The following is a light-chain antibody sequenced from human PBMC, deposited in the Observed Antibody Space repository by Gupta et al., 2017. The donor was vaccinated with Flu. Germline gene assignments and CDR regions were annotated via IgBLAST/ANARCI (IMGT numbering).Light chain of an antibody. Sequence: PSSLSASVGDRVTITCRASQSISSYLNWYQQKPGKAPKLLIYAASSLQSGVPSRFSGSGSGTDFTLTISSLQPEDFATYYCQQSYSTPPTFPGGAKVEIK. CDR1: QSISSY. J-gene: IGKJ4*01. V-gene: IGKV1-39*01. CDR3: QQSYSTPPT. CDR2: AAS.